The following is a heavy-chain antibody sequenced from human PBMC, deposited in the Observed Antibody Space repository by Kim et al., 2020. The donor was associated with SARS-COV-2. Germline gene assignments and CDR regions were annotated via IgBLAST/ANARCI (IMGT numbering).Heavy chain of an antibody. D-gene: IGHD6-19*01. J-gene: IGHJ3*02. CDR3: ARDPGRMVAVAALGAFDI. V-gene: IGHV1-69*13. CDR2: IIPIFGTA. CDR1: GGTFSSYA. Sequence: SVKVSCKASGGTFSSYAISWVRQAPGQGLEWMGGIIPIFGTANYAQKFQGRVTITADESTSTAYMELSSLRSEDTAVYYCARDPGRMVAVAALGAFDIWGQGTMVTVSS.